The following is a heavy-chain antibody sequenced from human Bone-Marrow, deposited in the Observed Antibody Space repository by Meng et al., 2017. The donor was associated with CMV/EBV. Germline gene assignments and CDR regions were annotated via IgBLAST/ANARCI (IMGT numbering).Heavy chain of an antibody. D-gene: IGHD5-12*01. CDR2: INPNSGGT. CDR1: GYTFTGYY. J-gene: IGHJ5*02. Sequence: ASVKVSCKASGYTFTGYYMHWVRQAPGQGLEWMGWINPNSGGTNYAQKLQGRVTMTRDTSISTAYMELSSLRSDDTAVYYCAREGSGDGGWFDPWGQGTLVTVSS. V-gene: IGHV1-2*02. CDR3: AREGSGDGGWFDP.